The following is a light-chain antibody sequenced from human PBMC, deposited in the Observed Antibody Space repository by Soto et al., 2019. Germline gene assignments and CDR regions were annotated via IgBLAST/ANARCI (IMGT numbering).Light chain of an antibody. CDR3: QGYNSYSGT. CDR2: DAS. J-gene: IGKJ1*01. Sequence: TQMTQSPSTLSASVGDRVTITCRASQSLGIWLAWHQQKPGKAPKLLIYDASTLKSEVPSRFSGSGSGTRFTLTISGLQPDDFATYYCQGYNSYSGTFGQGTKV. V-gene: IGKV1-5*01. CDR1: QSLGIW.